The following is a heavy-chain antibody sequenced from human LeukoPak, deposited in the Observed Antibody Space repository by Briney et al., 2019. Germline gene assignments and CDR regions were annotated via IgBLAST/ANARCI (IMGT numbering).Heavy chain of an antibody. CDR1: GFTFSGYV. V-gene: IGHV3-23*01. D-gene: IGHD3-10*01. Sequence: PGGSLRLSCAASGFTFSGYVMTWVRQPPGKGLQWVADISGSGGSTYYADSVKGRFTISRDNSKNTLYLQMNGLRAEDTAVYYCAKDSAYYYADYWGQGTLVTVSS. CDR2: ISGSGGST. CDR3: AKDSAYYYADY. J-gene: IGHJ4*02.